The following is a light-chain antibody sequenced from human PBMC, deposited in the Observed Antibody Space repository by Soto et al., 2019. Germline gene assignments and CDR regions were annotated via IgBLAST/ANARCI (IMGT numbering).Light chain of an antibody. CDR1: SSNIGAGFV. CDR3: QSYDSSLSGFYV. Sequence: QSVLTQPPSVSGAPGHSVTISCTGSSSNIGAGFVVNWYQQVPGTAPKLLIYANKNRPSGVPDRFSGSKSGTSASLAITGLQAKDEADYYCQSYDSSLSGFYVFGTGTKVTVL. CDR2: ANK. J-gene: IGLJ1*01. V-gene: IGLV1-40*01.